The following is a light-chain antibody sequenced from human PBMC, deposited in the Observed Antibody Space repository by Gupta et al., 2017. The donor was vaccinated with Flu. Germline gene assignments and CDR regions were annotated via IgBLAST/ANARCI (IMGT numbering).Light chain of an antibody. CDR2: GSS. Sequence: IVFTQPPGTLSLSPGERATLSCKSSQTISTSHLAWYQQKPGQAPRLLIFGSSARATGIPDRFSGSGTGTDFTLTIRGLEPEDFAVYYCQQDDYSPRTFGQGTKVEIK. J-gene: IGKJ1*01. CDR3: QQDDYSPRT. V-gene: IGKV3-20*01. CDR1: QTISTSH.